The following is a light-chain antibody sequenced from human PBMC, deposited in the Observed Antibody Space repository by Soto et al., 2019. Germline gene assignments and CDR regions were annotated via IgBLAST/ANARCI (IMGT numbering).Light chain of an antibody. CDR2: AAS. CDR3: QQSCSTPRT. J-gene: IGKJ1*01. V-gene: IGKV1-39*01. Sequence: DIQMTQSPSSLSASVGDRVTITCRASQSISSYLNWYQQKPGKAPKLLIYAASSLQSGVPSRFSGSVSGTGFTLTISSLQPEDFATYYCQQSCSTPRTFGQGTKVDNK. CDR1: QSISSY.